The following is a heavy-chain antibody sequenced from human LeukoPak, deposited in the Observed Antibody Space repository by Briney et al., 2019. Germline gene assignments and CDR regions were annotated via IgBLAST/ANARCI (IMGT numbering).Heavy chain of an antibody. CDR2: ISGSGGST. CDR1: GFTFSSYS. CDR3: ASRRGYSYYYFDP. D-gene: IGHD5-18*01. Sequence: SGGSLRLSCAASGFTFSSYSMNWVRQAPGKGLEWVSAISGSGGSTYYADSVKGRFTISRDNSKNTLYLQMNSLRAEDTAVYYCASRRGYSYYYFDPWGQGTLVTVFS. J-gene: IGHJ4*02. V-gene: IGHV3-23*01.